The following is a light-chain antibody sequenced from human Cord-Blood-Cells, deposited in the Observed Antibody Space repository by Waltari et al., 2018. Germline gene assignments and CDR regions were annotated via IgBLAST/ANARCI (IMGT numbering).Light chain of an antibody. J-gene: IGLJ2*01. CDR1: SSDVGRYNL. CDR3: CSCAGSSTVV. V-gene: IGLV2-23*01. Sequence: QSALTQPASVSGSPGQSITISCTGTSSDVGRYNLVSWYQQHPGKAPKLMIYEGIKRPSGVSNRFPGHKSGDTASLTSSGLQAEDEADYYCCSCAGSSTVVFGGGTKLTVL. CDR2: EGI.